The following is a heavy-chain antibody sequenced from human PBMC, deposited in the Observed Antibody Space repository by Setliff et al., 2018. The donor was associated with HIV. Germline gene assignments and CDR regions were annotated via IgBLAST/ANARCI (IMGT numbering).Heavy chain of an antibody. D-gene: IGHD3-16*02. CDR1: GGSISTSGSY. CDR2: IYYSGST. Sequence: SETLSLTCTVSGGSISTSGSYWGWIRQSPGRGLEWIGSIYYSGSTYYNPSLKSRVTISVDTSKNQFSLKLGAVTAADTAVYYCAGAITFGGVIVHWGQGTLVTVSS. V-gene: IGHV4-39*07. J-gene: IGHJ1*01. CDR3: AGAITFGGVIVH.